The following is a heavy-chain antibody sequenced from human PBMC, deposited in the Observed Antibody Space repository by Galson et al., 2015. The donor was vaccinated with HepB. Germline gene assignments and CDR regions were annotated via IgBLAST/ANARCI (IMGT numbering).Heavy chain of an antibody. D-gene: IGHD3-10*01. J-gene: IGHJ4*02. CDR2: IIPIFGIA. CDR3: ARDYGSDQGYFDY. Sequence: SVKVSCKASGGTFSSYAVSWVRQAPGQGLEWMGGIIPIFGIANYAQKFQGRVTITADESTSTAYMELSSLRSEDTAVYYCARDYGSDQGYFDYWGQGTLVTVSS. V-gene: IGHV1-69*13. CDR1: GGTFSSYA.